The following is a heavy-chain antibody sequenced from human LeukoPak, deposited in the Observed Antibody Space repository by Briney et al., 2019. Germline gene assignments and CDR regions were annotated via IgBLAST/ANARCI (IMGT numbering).Heavy chain of an antibody. CDR1: GGSISSGGYY. Sequence: SQTLSLTCTVSGGSISSGGYYWSWIRQPPGKGLEWIGYIYHSGSTYYNPSLKSRVTISVDRSKNQFSLKLSSVTAADTAVYYCARDLSGYSYGHGYYYYGMDVWGQGTTVTVSS. D-gene: IGHD5-18*01. V-gene: IGHV4-30-2*01. CDR2: IYHSGST. J-gene: IGHJ6*02. CDR3: ARDLSGYSYGHGYYYYGMDV.